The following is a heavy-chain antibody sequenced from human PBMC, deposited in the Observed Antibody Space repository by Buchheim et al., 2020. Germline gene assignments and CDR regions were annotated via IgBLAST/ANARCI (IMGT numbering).Heavy chain of an antibody. V-gene: IGHV3-48*01. CDR2: INGGSTGI. CDR3: ARYSSTSEDWFDP. Sequence: EVQLVESGGGLVQPGGSLRLSCAASGFTFSTYAMNWVSQAQGKGLEWVSYINGGSTGIYYADSVKGRFTISRDNAKKSLYLQMNSLRAEDTAVYYCARYSSTSEDWFDPWGQGTL. J-gene: IGHJ5*02. D-gene: IGHD6-19*01. CDR1: GFTFSTYA.